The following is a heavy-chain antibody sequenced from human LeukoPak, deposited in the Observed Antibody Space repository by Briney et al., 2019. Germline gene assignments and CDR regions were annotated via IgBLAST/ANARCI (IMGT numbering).Heavy chain of an antibody. Sequence: GGSLRLSCAASGFTFSSFAMSWVLQAPGKGLDWVSTISGSGAGTYYADSVKGRFTISRDNSKNTLSLQMNSLRAEDTAIYYCAKQIVGSTHDYWGQGTLVTVSS. J-gene: IGHJ4*02. CDR1: GFTFSSFA. CDR2: ISGSGAGT. CDR3: AKQIVGSTHDY. D-gene: IGHD1-26*01. V-gene: IGHV3-23*01.